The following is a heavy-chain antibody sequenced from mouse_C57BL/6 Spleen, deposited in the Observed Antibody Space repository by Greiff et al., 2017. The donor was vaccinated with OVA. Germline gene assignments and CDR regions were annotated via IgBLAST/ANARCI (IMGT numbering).Heavy chain of an antibody. V-gene: IGHV1-47*01. Sequence: QVQLQQSGAELVKPGASVKMSCKASGYTFTTYPIEWMKQNHGKSLEWIGNFHPYNDDTKYNEKFKGKATLTVEKSSSTVYLELSRLTSDDSAVYYCAKGGYNGSDWYFDVWGTGTTVTVSA. CDR2: FHPYNDDT. CDR3: AKGGYNGSDWYFDV. D-gene: IGHD1-1*01. CDR1: GYTFTTYP. J-gene: IGHJ1*03.